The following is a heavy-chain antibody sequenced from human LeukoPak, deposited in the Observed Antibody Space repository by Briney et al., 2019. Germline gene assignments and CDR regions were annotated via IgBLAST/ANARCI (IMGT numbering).Heavy chain of an antibody. CDR2: IYWNDDK. V-gene: IGHV2-5*01. Sequence: ESGPTLVKPTQTLTLTCTFSGFSLSTSGVGVGWIRQPPGKALEWLALIYWNDDKRYSPSLKSRLTITKDTSKNQVVLTMTNMDPVDTATYYCAHGLPGITGTARFDPWGQGTLVTVSS. CDR3: AHGLPGITGTARFDP. J-gene: IGHJ5*02. D-gene: IGHD1-20*01. CDR1: GFSLSTSGVG.